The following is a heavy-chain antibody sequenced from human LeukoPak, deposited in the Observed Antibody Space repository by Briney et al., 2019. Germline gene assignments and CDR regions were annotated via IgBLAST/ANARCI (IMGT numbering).Heavy chain of an antibody. CDR1: GGSISSYY. CDR3: ARDWELRGGYFDY. J-gene: IGHJ4*02. D-gene: IGHD3-10*01. CDR2: IYTSGST. Sequence: SETLSLTCTVSGGSISSYYWSWIRHPAGKGLEWIGRIYTSGSTNYNPSLKSRVTMSVDISKNQFSLRLSSVTAADTAVYYCARDWELRGGYFDYWGQGILVTVSS. V-gene: IGHV4-4*07.